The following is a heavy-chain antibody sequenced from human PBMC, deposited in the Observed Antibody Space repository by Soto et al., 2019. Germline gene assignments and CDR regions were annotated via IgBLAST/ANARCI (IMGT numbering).Heavy chain of an antibody. Sequence: SETLSLTCTVSGGSVSSGSYYWSWIRQPPGKGLEWIGYIYYSGSTNYNPSLKSRVTISVDTSKNQFSLKLSSVTAADTAVYYCARTTDNGGDSYGYGYYYYGIDCWGQGTTVTVSS. CDR1: GGSVSSGSYY. D-gene: IGHD5-18*01. V-gene: IGHV4-61*01. CDR2: IYYSGST. J-gene: IGHJ6*02. CDR3: ARTTDNGGDSYGYGYYYYGIDC.